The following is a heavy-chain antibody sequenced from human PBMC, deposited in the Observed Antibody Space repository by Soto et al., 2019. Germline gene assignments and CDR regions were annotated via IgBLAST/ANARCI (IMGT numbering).Heavy chain of an antibody. CDR1: DGSVSSGGYY. CDR3: ARVFKASYYYGSGRSIDY. V-gene: IGHV4-61*08. CDR2: IYYSGST. Sequence: SETLSLTCTVSDGSVSSGGYYWSWIRQPPGKGLEWIGYIYYSGSTNYNPSLKSRVTISKDTSKNQFSLKLSSVTAADTAVYYCARVFKASYYYGSGRSIDYWGQGTLVTVSS. D-gene: IGHD3-10*01. J-gene: IGHJ4*02.